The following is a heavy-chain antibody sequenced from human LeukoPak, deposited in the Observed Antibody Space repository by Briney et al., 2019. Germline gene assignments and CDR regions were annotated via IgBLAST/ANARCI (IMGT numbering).Heavy chain of an antibody. V-gene: IGHV4-34*01. D-gene: IGHD6-13*01. Sequence: SETLSLTCAVYGGSLSGYYWSWIRQPPGKGLEWIGEINHSGSTNYNPSLKSRVTISVDTSKNQFSLKLSSVTAADTAVYYCATTVAAGRLNWFDPRGQGTLVTVSS. CDR1: GGSLSGYY. J-gene: IGHJ5*02. CDR2: INHSGST. CDR3: ATTVAAGRLNWFDP.